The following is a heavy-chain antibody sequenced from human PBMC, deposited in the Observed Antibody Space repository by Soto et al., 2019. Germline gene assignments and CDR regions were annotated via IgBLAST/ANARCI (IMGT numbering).Heavy chain of an antibody. CDR1: GFTFSDYY. J-gene: IGHJ4*02. Sequence: AGGSLRLSCAASGFTFSDYYMSWVRQAPGKGLEWLSYISGNGNTKYYADSVKGRFTISRDNAKNSVDLQMNSLQDDDTAVYYCVRDVGSDYMAFWGQGALVTVSS. CDR3: VRDVGSDYMAF. D-gene: IGHD4-17*01. V-gene: IGHV3-11*01. CDR2: ISGNGNTK.